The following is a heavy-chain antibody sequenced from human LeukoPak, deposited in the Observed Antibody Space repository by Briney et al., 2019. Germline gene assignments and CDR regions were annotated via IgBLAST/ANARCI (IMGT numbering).Heavy chain of an antibody. Sequence: GGSLRLSCAASGFTFNSYWMGWLRQAPGKGLHWVANIKNDGSEKYYLDSGNGRFTISRDNAKNSLYLQMNSLRAEDTAVYYCAKLVVITATQWYFDLWGRGTLVTVSS. V-gene: IGHV3-7*03. CDR1: GFTFNSYW. CDR2: IKNDGSEK. CDR3: AKLVVITATQWYFDL. J-gene: IGHJ2*01. D-gene: IGHD2-15*01.